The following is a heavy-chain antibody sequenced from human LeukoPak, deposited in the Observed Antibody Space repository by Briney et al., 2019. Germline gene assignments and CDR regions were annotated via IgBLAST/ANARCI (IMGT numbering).Heavy chain of an antibody. J-gene: IGHJ5*02. CDR1: GGSISSSSYY. Sequence: SETLSLTCTVSGGSISSSSYYWGWIRQPPGKGLEWIGSIYYSGSTYYNPSLKSRVTISVDTSKNQFSLKLSSVTAADTAVYYCARHGNIAARPAPRGFDPWGQGTLVTVSS. CDR2: IYYSGST. V-gene: IGHV4-39*01. D-gene: IGHD6-6*01. CDR3: ARHGNIAARPAPRGFDP.